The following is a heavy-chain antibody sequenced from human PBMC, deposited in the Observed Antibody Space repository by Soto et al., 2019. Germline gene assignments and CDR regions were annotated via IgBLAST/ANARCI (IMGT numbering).Heavy chain of an antibody. V-gene: IGHV3-30*18. J-gene: IGHJ4*02. CDR3: AKAWGSGSYYNLFDY. Sequence: GGSLRLSCAASGFTFSSYGMHWVRQAPGKGLEWVAFISYDGSNKYYADSVKGRFTISRDNSKNTLYLQMNSLRAEDTAVYYCAKAWGSGSYYNLFDYWGQGTLVTVSS. CDR2: ISYDGSNK. D-gene: IGHD3-10*01. CDR1: GFTFSSYG.